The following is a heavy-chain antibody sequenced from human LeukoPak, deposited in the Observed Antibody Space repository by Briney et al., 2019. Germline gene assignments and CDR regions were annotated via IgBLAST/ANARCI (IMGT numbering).Heavy chain of an antibody. D-gene: IGHD1-26*01. V-gene: IGHV1-18*01. CDR2: ISAYNGNT. CDR1: GYTFTSYG. Sequence: ASVKVSFKASGYTFTSYGISWVRQAPGQGLEWMGCISAYNGNTNYAQKLQGRATMTTDTSTSTAYMELRSLRSDNTAVYYCARDRVVSVGATSEDYWGQGTLVTVSS. J-gene: IGHJ4*02. CDR3: ARDRVVSVGATSEDY.